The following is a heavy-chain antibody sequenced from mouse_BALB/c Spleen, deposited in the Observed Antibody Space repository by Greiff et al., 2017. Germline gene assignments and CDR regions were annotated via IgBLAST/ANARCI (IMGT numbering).Heavy chain of an antibody. CDR2: IRLKSNNYET. CDR3: TPMDY. Sequence: DVMLVESGGGLVQPGGSMKLSCVASGFTFSNYWMNWVRQSPEKGLEWVAEIRLKSNNYETHYAESVKGRFTISRDDSKSSVYLQMNNLRSEDTGIYYCTPMDYWGQGTSVTVSS. J-gene: IGHJ4*01. V-gene: IGHV6-6*02. CDR1: GFTFSNYW.